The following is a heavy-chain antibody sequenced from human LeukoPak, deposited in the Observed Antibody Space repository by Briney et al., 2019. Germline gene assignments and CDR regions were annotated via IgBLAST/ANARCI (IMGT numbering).Heavy chain of an antibody. J-gene: IGHJ4*02. CDR1: GFTVSSNY. V-gene: IGHV3-53*01. D-gene: IGHD2-15*01. CDR3: ARAGLYCSGGSCYHFDY. CDR2: IYSGGST. Sequence: QSGGSLRLSCAASGFTVSSNYMSWVPQAPGKGLEWVSVIYSGGSTYYADSVKGRFTISRDNSKNTLYLQMNSLRAEDTAVYYCARAGLYCSGGSCYHFDYWGQGTLVTVSS.